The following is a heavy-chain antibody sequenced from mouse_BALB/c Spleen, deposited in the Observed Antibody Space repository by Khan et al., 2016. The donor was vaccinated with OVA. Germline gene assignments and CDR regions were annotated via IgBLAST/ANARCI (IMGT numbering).Heavy chain of an antibody. CDR3: TRIYRSDFDY. J-gene: IGHJ2*01. D-gene: IGHD1-1*01. CDR2: INPHIGET. CDR1: GYSFTGYF. V-gene: IGHV1-20*02. Sequence: VQLKQSGPELVRPGASVKISCKASGYSFTGYFMNWVMQSHGKSLEWIERINPHIGETFYNQRFEDKATLTVDESSSTAHMELRSLASEDSAVYYCTRIYRSDFDYWGQGTTLTVSS.